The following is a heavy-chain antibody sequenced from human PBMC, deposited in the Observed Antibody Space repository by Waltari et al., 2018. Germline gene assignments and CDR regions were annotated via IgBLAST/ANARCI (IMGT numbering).Heavy chain of an antibody. CDR1: SESFSAYS. Sequence: QVQLQQWGVGLLKPSETLSLTCAVSSESFSAYSWNWIRPPPGKGLEWMGEINYSGNTNYNSSLRSRVTILADASKIQVSLKLRAATAADTAMYYCARGRPSDDGRLLGFFDWGQGILVTVAS. D-gene: IGHD3-3*01. CDR3: ARGRPSDDGRLLGFFD. CDR2: INYSGNT. J-gene: IGHJ4*02. V-gene: IGHV4-34*01.